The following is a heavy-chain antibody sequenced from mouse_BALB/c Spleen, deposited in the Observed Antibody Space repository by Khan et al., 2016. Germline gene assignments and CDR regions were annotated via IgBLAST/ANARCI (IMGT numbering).Heavy chain of an antibody. Sequence: EVKLLESGGGLVQPGGSLKLSCAATGFDFSRYWMSWVRQAPGKGLEWIGEINPESSTINYTPFLKDKFIISRDNTRNTLFLQMSKVRSEDTALYYCARAGYYGYLASWGQVTLVTVSA. J-gene: IGHJ3*01. CDR1: GFDFSRYW. CDR2: INPESSTI. D-gene: IGHD1-1*01. CDR3: ARAGYYGYLAS. V-gene: IGHV4-1*02.